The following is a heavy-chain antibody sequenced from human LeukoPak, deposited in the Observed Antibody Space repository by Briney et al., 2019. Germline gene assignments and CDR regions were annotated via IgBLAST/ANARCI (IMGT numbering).Heavy chain of an antibody. Sequence: ASVTVSCKASGYRFTSYWMHWVRQAPGQGLEWMGVINPSGSGTRYAQPLQGRVTMTRDTSTNTDYMELSSLTSEDTAVYYCARDNSAGTPTYWWFDPWGQGTLVTVSS. CDR3: ARDNSAGTPTYWWFDP. CDR2: INPSGSGT. CDR1: GYRFTSYW. D-gene: IGHD1/OR15-1a*01. V-gene: IGHV1-46*01. J-gene: IGHJ5*02.